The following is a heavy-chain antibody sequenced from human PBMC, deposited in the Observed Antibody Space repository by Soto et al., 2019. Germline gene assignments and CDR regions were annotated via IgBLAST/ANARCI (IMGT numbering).Heavy chain of an antibody. CDR3: VRGRYGSEIH. Sequence: EVRLVESGGGLVQPGGSLRLSCAASGFSVSSNYMTWVRQAPGKGLEWVSLVYNGGATHYAASVKGRFTISKHSSQSTLFLQMNSLRTEDTATYYCVRGRYGSEIHWGQGTKVTVSS. CDR2: VYNGGAT. V-gene: IGHV3-53*04. J-gene: IGHJ4*02. CDR1: GFSVSSNY. D-gene: IGHD3-10*01.